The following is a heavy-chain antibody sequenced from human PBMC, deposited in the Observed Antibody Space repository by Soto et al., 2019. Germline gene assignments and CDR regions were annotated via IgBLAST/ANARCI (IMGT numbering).Heavy chain of an antibody. CDR1: GFTFTSSA. Sequence: ASVKVSCKASGFTFTSSAVQWVRQARGQRLEWIGWIVVGSGNTNYAQKFQERVTLTRDMSTRTAYMELSSLRSEETAVYYCAAVPVSCDEGGYWGQXTVVTASS. CDR3: AAVPVSCDEGGY. J-gene: IGHJ4*02. D-gene: IGHD1-26*01. CDR2: IVVGSGNT. V-gene: IGHV1-58*01.